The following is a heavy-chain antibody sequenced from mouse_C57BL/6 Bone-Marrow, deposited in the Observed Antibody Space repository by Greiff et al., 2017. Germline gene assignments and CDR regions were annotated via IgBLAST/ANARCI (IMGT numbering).Heavy chain of an antibody. J-gene: IGHJ3*01. CDR2: ISSGGSYT. V-gene: IGHV5-6*01. Sequence: EVKVVESGGDLVKPGGSLKLSCAASGFTFSSYGMSWVRQTPDKRLEWVATISSGGSYTYYPDSVKGRFTISRDNAKNTLYLQMSSLKSEDTAMYYCARQGENWSYWGQGTLVTVSA. D-gene: IGHD4-1*01. CDR1: GFTFSSYG. CDR3: ARQGENWSY.